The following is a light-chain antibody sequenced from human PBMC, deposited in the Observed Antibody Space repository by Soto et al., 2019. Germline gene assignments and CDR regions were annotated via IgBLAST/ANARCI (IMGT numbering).Light chain of an antibody. V-gene: IGKV3-15*01. Sequence: EIVMTQSSATLSVSPGERATLSCRASQSIGRNLAWYQHKPGQAPRLLIYGASTRATGIPVRFSGSGSGTEFTLTISSLQSEDFAVYYCQQYSNWPSFGQGTKVDNK. J-gene: IGKJ1*01. CDR1: QSIGRN. CDR2: GAS. CDR3: QQYSNWPS.